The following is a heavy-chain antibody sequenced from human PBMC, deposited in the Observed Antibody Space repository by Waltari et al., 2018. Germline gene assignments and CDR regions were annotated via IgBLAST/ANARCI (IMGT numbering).Heavy chain of an antibody. J-gene: IGHJ2*01. V-gene: IGHV3-74*01. CDR1: GFTYSMYW. Sequence: EVQLVESGGGLVQPGGSLRLSCAASGFTYSMYWMHWVRQAPGKGLVWVSRSNRDGSRTSYADSVKGRFTISKDNAKNTVYLQMNSLRAEDTAIYYCARGARRTTVTTGWWYFDLWGRGTLVTVSS. CDR3: ARGARRTTVTTGWWYFDL. CDR2: SNRDGSRT. D-gene: IGHD4-17*01.